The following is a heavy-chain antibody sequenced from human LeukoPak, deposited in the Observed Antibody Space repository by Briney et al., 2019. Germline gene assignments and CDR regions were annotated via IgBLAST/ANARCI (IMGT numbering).Heavy chain of an antibody. CDR2: IYTSGST. Sequence: SQTLPLTCTVSGGSTSSGSYYWSWIRQPAGKGLEWIGRIYTSGSTNYNPSLKSRVTISVDTSKNQFSLKLSSVTAADTAVYYCAREGNWFDPWGQGTLVTVSS. J-gene: IGHJ5*02. V-gene: IGHV4-61*02. CDR3: AREGNWFDP. CDR1: GGSTSSGSYY.